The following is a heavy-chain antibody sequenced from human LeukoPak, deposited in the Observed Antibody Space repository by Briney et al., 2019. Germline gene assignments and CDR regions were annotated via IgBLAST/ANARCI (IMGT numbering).Heavy chain of an antibody. J-gene: IGHJ1*01. CDR2: ISYDENNK. CDR1: GFAFSSYG. CDR3: ACELRLGDSGWSGYFQH. Sequence: GGSLRLSCAASGFAFSSYGMHWVRQAPGKGLEWVAVISYDENNKYYADSVKGRFTISRDNSNNMLYLQMNSLRAEDTAVYYCACELRLGDSGWSGYFQHWGQGTLVTVSS. D-gene: IGHD6-19*01. V-gene: IGHV3-30*03.